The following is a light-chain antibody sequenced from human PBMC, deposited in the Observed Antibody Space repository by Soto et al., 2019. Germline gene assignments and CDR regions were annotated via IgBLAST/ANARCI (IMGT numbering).Light chain of an antibody. Sequence: DIQMTQSPSSLSASVGDRVTITCRASQSISSYLNWYQQKPGKAPKLLIYAASSLQSGVPSRFSGSGSGTDFTLTIRSLQPEDFATYYCQQSYSTPQSTFGPGTKVDSK. V-gene: IGKV1-39*01. CDR2: AAS. J-gene: IGKJ3*01. CDR3: QQSYSTPQST. CDR1: QSISSY.